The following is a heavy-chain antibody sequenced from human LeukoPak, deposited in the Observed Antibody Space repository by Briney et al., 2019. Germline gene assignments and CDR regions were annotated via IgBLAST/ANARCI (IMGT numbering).Heavy chain of an antibody. J-gene: IGHJ4*02. CDR2: ISGSGGST. D-gene: IGHD5-12*01. V-gene: IGHV3-23*01. CDR3: AKVTPDSRTSGYDGFDY. CDR1: GFTFSNAW. Sequence: GGSLRLSCAASGFTFSNAWMSWVRQAPGKGLEWVSAISGSGGSTYCADSVKARFTISRDNSKNSLYLQMNSLRAEDTAVYYCAKVTPDSRTSGYDGFDYWGQGTLVTVSS.